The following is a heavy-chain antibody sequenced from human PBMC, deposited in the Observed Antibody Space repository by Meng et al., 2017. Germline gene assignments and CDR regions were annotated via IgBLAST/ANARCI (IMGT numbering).Heavy chain of an antibody. J-gene: IGHJ4*02. Sequence: GGSLRLSCAASGFTFSSYWMSWVRQAPGKGLEWVANIKQDGSEKYYVDSVKGRFTISRGNAKNSLYLQMNSLRAEDTAVYYCARGYSGYGANLDYWGQGTLVTVSS. CDR3: ARGYSGYGANLDY. CDR1: GFTFSSYW. V-gene: IGHV3-7*01. CDR2: IKQDGSEK. D-gene: IGHD5-12*01.